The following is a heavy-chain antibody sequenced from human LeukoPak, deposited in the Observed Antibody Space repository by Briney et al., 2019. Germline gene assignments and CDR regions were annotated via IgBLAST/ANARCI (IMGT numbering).Heavy chain of an antibody. CDR3: TRDGGSFCDFDY. CDR2: INTDGRIT. V-gene: IGHV3-64*02. CDR1: GFSFRNYA. Sequence: GGSLALSCVASGFSFRNYAIHWVRQAPGKGLEYVSVINTDGRITYYADSVKGRFTISRDNSKSTVYLQMGSLRGEDMAVYYCTRDGGSFCDFDYWGQGALVTVSS. D-gene: IGHD1-26*01. J-gene: IGHJ4*02.